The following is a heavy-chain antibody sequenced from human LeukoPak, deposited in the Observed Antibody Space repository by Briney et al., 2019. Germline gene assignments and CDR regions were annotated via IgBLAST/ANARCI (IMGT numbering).Heavy chain of an antibody. V-gene: IGHV3-23*01. CDR2: ISGSGGST. CDR3: AKSKAGYNYLDY. D-gene: IGHD5-24*01. CDR1: GFTFSSDA. Sequence: GGSLRLSCADSGFTFSSDAMSWVRRAPGKGLEWVSAISGSGGSTYYADSVKGRFTISRDNSKNTLYLQMNSLRAEDTAVYYCAKSKAGYNYLDYWGQGTLVTVSS. J-gene: IGHJ4*02.